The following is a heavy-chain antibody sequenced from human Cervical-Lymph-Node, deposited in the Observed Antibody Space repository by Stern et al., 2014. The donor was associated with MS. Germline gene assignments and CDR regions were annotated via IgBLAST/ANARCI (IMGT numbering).Heavy chain of an antibody. CDR1: GYTLTSYY. D-gene: IGHD5-18*01. CDR3: ARGGSSYDYFYYYAMDV. V-gene: IGHV1-46*01. Sequence: VQLVQSGAEVKKPGASVKFSCRASGYTLTSYYMHWVRQAPGQGLEWMGIINPNGGSTTYAQKFQGRVTMTRDTSTSTVYMELSSLKSEDTAVYYCARGGSSYDYFYYYAMDVWGQGTTVTVSS. J-gene: IGHJ6*02. CDR2: INPNGGST.